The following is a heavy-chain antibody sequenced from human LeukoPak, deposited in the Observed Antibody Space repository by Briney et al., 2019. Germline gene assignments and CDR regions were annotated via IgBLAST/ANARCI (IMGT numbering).Heavy chain of an antibody. Sequence: SETLSLTCTVSGGSISSSSYYLGWIRQPPGKGLEWIGEINNSGSTNYNPSLKSRVTISRDTSKNQFSLKLSSVTAADTAVYYCARGRAFFDWGQGTLVTVSS. J-gene: IGHJ4*02. CDR2: INNSGST. CDR3: ARGRAFFD. V-gene: IGHV4-39*07. CDR1: GGSISSSSYY. D-gene: IGHD3-3*02.